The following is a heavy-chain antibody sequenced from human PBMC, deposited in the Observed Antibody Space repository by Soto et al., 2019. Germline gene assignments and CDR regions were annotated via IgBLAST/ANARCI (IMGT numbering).Heavy chain of an antibody. CDR2: ISGSGGST. V-gene: IGHV3-23*01. CDR1: GFTFSSYA. D-gene: IGHD5-12*01. Sequence: GGSLRLSCAASGFTFSSYAMSWVRQAPGKGLEWVSAISGSGGSTYYADSVKGRFTISRDNSKNTLYLQMNSLRAEDTAVYYCAKCPRGSGYNPKPPHYFDYWGQGTLVTVSS. CDR3: AKCPRGSGYNPKPPHYFDY. J-gene: IGHJ4*02.